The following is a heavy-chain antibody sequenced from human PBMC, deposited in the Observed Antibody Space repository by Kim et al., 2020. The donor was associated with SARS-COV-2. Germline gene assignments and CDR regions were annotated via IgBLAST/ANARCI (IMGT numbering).Heavy chain of an antibody. CDR1: GYTLTELS. V-gene: IGHV1-24*01. D-gene: IGHD3-10*01. CDR3: ATGGTYGSGSWYYFDY. J-gene: IGHJ4*02. Sequence: ASVKVSCKVSGYTLTELSMHWVRQAPGKGLEWMGGFDPEDGETIYAQKFQGRVTMTEDTSTDTAYMELSSLRSEDTAVYYCATGGTYGSGSWYYFDYWGQGTLVTVSS. CDR2: FDPEDGET.